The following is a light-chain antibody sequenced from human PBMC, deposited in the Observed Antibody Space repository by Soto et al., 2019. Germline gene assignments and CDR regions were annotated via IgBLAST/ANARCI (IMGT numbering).Light chain of an antibody. CDR3: QQSYSTPAN. J-gene: IGKJ5*01. CDR1: QSISSY. CDR2: AAS. V-gene: IGKV1-39*01. Sequence: DIQMTQSPSSLSASVLYRVTITCRASQSISSYLNWYQQKPGKAPKLLIYAASSLQSGVPSRFSGSGSGTDFTLTISSLQPEDFATYYCQQSYSTPANFGQGTRLEIK.